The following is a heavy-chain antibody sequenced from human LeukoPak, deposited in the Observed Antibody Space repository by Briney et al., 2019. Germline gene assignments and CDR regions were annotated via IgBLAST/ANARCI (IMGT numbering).Heavy chain of an antibody. J-gene: IGHJ4*02. CDR2: VYSNGHI. CDR1: SDSISSSSYL. CDR3: ARRHYGSGNIDS. D-gene: IGHD3-10*01. V-gene: IGHV4-39*01. Sequence: SETLSPTCSVSSDSISSSSYLWVWVRQPPGKGPEWIGDVYSNGHISYNPSLKSRAAISVDTSKNQFSLNLSSVTAADTAVYYCARRHYGSGNIDSWGQGTLVTVSS.